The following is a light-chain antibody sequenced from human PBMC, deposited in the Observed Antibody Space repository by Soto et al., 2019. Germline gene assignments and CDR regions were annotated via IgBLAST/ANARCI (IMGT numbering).Light chain of an antibody. CDR1: SSDVGGYNY. CDR2: EVS. V-gene: IGLV2-8*01. J-gene: IGLJ2*01. CDR3: RSFAGKNNLV. Sequence: QSALTQPPSASGSPGQSVTISCTGTSSDVGGYNYVSWYQQHPGKAPKLMISEVSKRPSGVPDRFSGSKSGNTASLTVSGLQAEGGGDFFRRSFAGKNNLVFGGGNK.